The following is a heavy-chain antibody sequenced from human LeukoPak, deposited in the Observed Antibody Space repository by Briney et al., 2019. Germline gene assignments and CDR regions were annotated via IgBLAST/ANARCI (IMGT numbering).Heavy chain of an antibody. CDR1: GFTFSSYS. Sequence: PGGSLRLSCAASGFTFSSYSMNWVRQAPGKGLEWVSYISSSSSTIYYADSVKGRFTISRDNSKNTLYLQMNSLRAEDTAVYYCAKDEGFTDYWGQGTLVTVSS. CDR3: AKDEGFTDY. J-gene: IGHJ4*02. CDR2: ISSSSSTI. V-gene: IGHV3-48*01.